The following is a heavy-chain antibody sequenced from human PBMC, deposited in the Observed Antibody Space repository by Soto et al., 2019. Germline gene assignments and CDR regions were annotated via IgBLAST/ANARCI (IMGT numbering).Heavy chain of an antibody. Sequence: PGESLKICCNGSGYSFSNYWIAWVRQMPGKGLEWMGIIYPGDSDTRYSPSFQGQVTISADKSISAAYLQWSSLRASDTAMYYCARLKDIAVVGDTTGYFDHWGEGTLVTVSS. CDR1: GYSFSNYW. CDR3: ARLKDIAVVGDTTGYFDH. J-gene: IGHJ4*02. D-gene: IGHD2-15*01. V-gene: IGHV5-51*01. CDR2: IYPGDSDT.